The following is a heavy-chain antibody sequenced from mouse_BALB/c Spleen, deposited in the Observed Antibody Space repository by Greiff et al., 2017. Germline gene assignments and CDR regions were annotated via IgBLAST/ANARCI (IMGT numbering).Heavy chain of an antibody. D-gene: IGHD2-1*01. V-gene: IGHV5-9-4*01. Sequence: EVKVVESGEGLVKPGGSLKLSCAASGFTFSSYAMSWVRQSPEKRLEWVAEISSGGSYIYYPDTVTGRFTISRDNAKNTLYLEMSSLRSEDTAMYYCARGGLLSWGQGTSVTVSS. CDR1: GFTFSSYA. J-gene: IGHJ4*01. CDR2: ISSGGSYI. CDR3: ARGGLLS.